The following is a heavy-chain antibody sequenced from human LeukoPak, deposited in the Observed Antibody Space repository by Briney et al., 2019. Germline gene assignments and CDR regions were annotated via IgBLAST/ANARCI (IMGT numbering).Heavy chain of an antibody. V-gene: IGHV3-64D*06. Sequence: GGSLRLSCSASGFTFSSYTMHWVRQAPGKGLKYVSAISSNGGSTYYADSVKGRFTISRDNSKNTLYLQMSSLRAEDTAVYYCHYGSTPNGGMDVWGQGTTVTVSS. D-gene: IGHD3-10*01. CDR2: ISSNGGST. CDR3: HYGSTPNGGMDV. J-gene: IGHJ6*02. CDR1: GFTFSSYT.